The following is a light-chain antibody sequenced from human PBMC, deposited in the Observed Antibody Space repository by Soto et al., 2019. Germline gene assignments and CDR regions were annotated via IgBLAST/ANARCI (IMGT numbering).Light chain of an antibody. CDR2: AAS. Sequence: DIQMTQSPSSLSASVGDRVTITCRASQGMSNYLAWYQQKPGRVPKLLIYAASTLQSGVPSRFSGSVSGTDFTLTNSSLQPEDVATYYCQKYNSAPWTFGQGTKVEIK. CDR1: QGMSNY. V-gene: IGKV1-27*01. J-gene: IGKJ1*01. CDR3: QKYNSAPWT.